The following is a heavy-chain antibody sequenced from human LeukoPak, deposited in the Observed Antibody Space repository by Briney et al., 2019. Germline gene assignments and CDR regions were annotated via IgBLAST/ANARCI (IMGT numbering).Heavy chain of an antibody. Sequence: SETLSLTCTVSGGSITSYTHYWGWIRQPPGKGLEWIATVYYTGGTYYNPSLKSRVTISIDTSRNHFSLKLTSVIAADTAMYYCVSNSSSSPWFDPWGQGTLVIVSS. D-gene: IGHD6-6*01. V-gene: IGHV4-39*02. CDR2: VYYTGGT. CDR1: GGSITSYTHY. CDR3: VSNSSSSPWFDP. J-gene: IGHJ5*02.